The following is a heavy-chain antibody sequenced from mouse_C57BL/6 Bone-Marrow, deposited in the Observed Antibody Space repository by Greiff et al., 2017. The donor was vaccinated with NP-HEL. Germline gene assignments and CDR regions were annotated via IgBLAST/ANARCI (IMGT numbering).Heavy chain of an antibody. CDR3: ARDHPLRRRRSYYFDY. V-gene: IGHV5-4*01. D-gene: IGHD2-4*01. CDR1: GFTFSSYA. CDR2: ISDGGSYT. J-gene: IGHJ2*01. Sequence: EVNVVESGGGLVKPGGSLKLSCAASGFTFSSYAMSWVRQTPEKRLEWVATISDGGSYTYYPDNVKGRFTISRDNAKNNLYLQMSHLKSEDTAMYYCARDHPLRRRRSYYFDYWGQGTTLTVSS.